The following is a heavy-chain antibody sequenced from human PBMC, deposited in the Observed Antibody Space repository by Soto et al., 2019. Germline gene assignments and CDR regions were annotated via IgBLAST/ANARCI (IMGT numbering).Heavy chain of an antibody. CDR2: MYHSGPT. J-gene: IGHJ3*02. D-gene: IGHD5-12*01. CDR1: GGPISRGGYS. V-gene: IGHV4-30-2*01. Sequence: SEPLSLTCAFSGGPISRGGYSWRWSRQPPGNGLEWTGYMYHSGPTHYNLSLDSRVTISVDKSKNQFALKLASVTAAGTAVYYCATRNGYNMGGFDIWGQGTMVTVSS. CDR3: ATRNGYNMGGFDI.